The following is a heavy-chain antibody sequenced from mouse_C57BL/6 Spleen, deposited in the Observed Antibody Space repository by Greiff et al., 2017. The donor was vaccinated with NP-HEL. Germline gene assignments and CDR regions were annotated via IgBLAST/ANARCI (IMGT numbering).Heavy chain of an antibody. CDR1: GYAFSSSW. CDR3: ARNWDFDD. Sequence: QVQLQQSGPELVKPGASVKISCKASGYAFSSSWMNWVKQRPGKGLEWIGRIYPGDGDTNYNGKFKGKATLTADKSSSTAYMQLSSLTSEDSAVYFCARNWDFDDWGQGTTLTVSS. CDR2: IYPGDGDT. J-gene: IGHJ2*01. V-gene: IGHV1-82*01. D-gene: IGHD4-1*01.